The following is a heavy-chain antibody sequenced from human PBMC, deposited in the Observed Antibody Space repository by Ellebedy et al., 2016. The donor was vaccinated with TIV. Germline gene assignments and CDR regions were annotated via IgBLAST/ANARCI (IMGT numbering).Heavy chain of an antibody. V-gene: IGHV1-2*02. J-gene: IGHJ4*02. D-gene: IGHD2-2*01. CDR2: INPSSGGT. Sequence: ASVKVSCKASGYTFTTYYIHWVRQAPGQGPEWMGWINPSSGGTNYAQKFQGRVTMTRDTSVSTAYMDLIRLTSDDTAVYYCAKDSFTGFGSSYSFDFWGQGTLVTVSS. CDR1: GYTFTTYY. CDR3: AKDSFTGFGSSYSFDF.